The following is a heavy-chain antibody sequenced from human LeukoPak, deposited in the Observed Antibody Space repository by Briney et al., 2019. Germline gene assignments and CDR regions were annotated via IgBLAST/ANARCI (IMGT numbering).Heavy chain of an antibody. CDR2: INPNSGNT. Sequence: GASVKVSCKASGYTFTGYYMHWVRQAPGQGLEWMGWINPNSGNTGYAQKFQGRVTITRNTSISTAYMELSSLRSEDTAVYYCARGVVNAFDIWGQGTMVTVSS. D-gene: IGHD3-16*02. J-gene: IGHJ3*02. CDR3: ARGVVNAFDI. CDR1: GYTFTGYY. V-gene: IGHV1-8*03.